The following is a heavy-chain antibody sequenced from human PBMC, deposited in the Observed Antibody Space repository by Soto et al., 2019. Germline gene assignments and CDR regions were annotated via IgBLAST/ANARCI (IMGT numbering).Heavy chain of an antibody. V-gene: IGHV4-31*03. D-gene: IGHD3-3*01. CDR3: ARWWSGSRQGFDP. Sequence: QVQLQESGPGLVKPSQTLSLTCTVSGGSISSGDYYWSWIRQHPGKGLEWIGYIYYSGSTYYNPSPKSRVTKSVDTSKNQFSLKLSSVTAADTAVYYCARWWSGSRQGFDPWGQGTLVTVSS. CDR1: GGSISSGDYY. CDR2: IYYSGST. J-gene: IGHJ5*02.